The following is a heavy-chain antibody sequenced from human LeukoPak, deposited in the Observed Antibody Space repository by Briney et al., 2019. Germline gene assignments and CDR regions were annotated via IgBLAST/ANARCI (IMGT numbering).Heavy chain of an antibody. CDR3: ARAPDRYSSGWHN. D-gene: IGHD6-19*01. Sequence: TSETLSLTCTVSGASISSYYWSWIRHPPGKGLEWIGYMFNSGSTTYNPSLKTRVTISVDTSKNQFSLRLSSVTAADTAVYYCARAPDRYSSGWHNWGQGTLVTVSS. CDR2: MFNSGST. CDR1: GASISSYY. V-gene: IGHV4-59*01. J-gene: IGHJ4*02.